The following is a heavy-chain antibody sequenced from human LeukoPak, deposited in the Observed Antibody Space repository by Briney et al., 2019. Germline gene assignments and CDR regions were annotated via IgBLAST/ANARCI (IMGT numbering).Heavy chain of an antibody. CDR3: ARAGGAPSPLRI. CDR1: GASISSSRYY. CDR2: ISYSGTT. J-gene: IGHJ3*02. V-gene: IGHV4-39*07. D-gene: IGHD2-2*01. Sequence: SETLSLTCTVSGASISSSRYYWGWIRQPPGKGLEWIGSISYSGTTYYNPSLKSRVTISVDTSRNQFSLKLSSVTAADTAVYYCARAGGAPSPLRIWGQGTMVTVSS.